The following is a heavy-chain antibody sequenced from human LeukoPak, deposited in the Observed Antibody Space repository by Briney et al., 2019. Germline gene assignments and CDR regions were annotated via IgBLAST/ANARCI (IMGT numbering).Heavy chain of an antibody. CDR3: ARDRGTAAAGPDFDY. J-gene: IGHJ4*02. CDR1: GGSISSGSYY. D-gene: IGHD6-13*01. CDR2: IYTSGST. Sequence: PSQTLSLTCTVSGGSISSGSYYWSWIRQPAGKGLEWIGRIYTSGSTNYNPSLKSRVTISVDTSKNQLSLKLSSVTAEDTAVYYCARDRGTAAAGPDFDYWAQGTLVTVFS. V-gene: IGHV4-61*02.